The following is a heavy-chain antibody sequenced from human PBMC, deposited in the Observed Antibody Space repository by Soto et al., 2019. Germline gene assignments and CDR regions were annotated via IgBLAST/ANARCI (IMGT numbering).Heavy chain of an antibody. CDR2: IYYTGNT. J-gene: IGHJ5*02. CDR1: GDSISSGDSY. V-gene: IGHV4-31*03. Sequence: KPSETLSLTCTVSGDSISSGDSYWGWIRQHPGKGLEWIGYIYYTGNTYYNPSLKGRLTLSIDTSKTQLSLRLSSVTAADTAVYYCARVAYISGPHWDNWFDPWGQGTLVTVSS. D-gene: IGHD6-19*01. CDR3: ARVAYISGPHWDNWFDP.